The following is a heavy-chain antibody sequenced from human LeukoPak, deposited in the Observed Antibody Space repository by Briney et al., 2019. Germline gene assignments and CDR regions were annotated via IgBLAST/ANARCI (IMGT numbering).Heavy chain of an antibody. D-gene: IGHD3-10*01. V-gene: IGHV3-7*01. Sequence: GGSLRLSCAASGFTFDDYGMSWVRQAPGKGLEWVANIKQDGSEKYYVDSVKGRFTISRDNAKNSLYLQMNSLRAEDTAVYYCARARYYYGSGSLYYFDYWGQGTLVTVSS. J-gene: IGHJ4*02. CDR1: GFTFDDYG. CDR2: IKQDGSEK. CDR3: ARARYYYGSGSLYYFDY.